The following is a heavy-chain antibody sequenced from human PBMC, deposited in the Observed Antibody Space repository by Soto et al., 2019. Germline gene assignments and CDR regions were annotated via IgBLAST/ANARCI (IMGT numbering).Heavy chain of an antibody. V-gene: IGHV4-4*02. D-gene: IGHD6-13*01. CDR2: IYHSGST. CDR3: ARVGYGSRWTGDY. J-gene: IGHJ4*02. Sequence: QVQLQESGPGLVKPSGTLSLTCAVSGGSISSSNWWSWVRQPPGKGLEWIGEIYHSGSTNYNPSLKSRVXXSXDXXKNQFSLKLRSVPAADTAVYYCARVGYGSRWTGDYWGQGTLVTVSS. CDR1: GGSISSSNW.